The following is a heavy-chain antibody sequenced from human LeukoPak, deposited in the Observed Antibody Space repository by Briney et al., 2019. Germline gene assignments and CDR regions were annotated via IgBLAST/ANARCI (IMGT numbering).Heavy chain of an antibody. V-gene: IGHV3-7*01. J-gene: IGHJ4*02. Sequence: GSLRLSCAASGFTFSNYWMSWVRQVPGKGLEWVAHINKDGTEKYFVDSVKGRSVISRDNAKSSLYLQMNSLKVEDTAVYYCARDKVTYWGPGTLVTVSS. CDR3: ARDKVTY. CDR2: INKDGTEK. CDR1: GFTFSNYW.